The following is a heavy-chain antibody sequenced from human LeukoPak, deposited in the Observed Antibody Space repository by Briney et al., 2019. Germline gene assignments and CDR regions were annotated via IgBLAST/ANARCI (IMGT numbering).Heavy chain of an antibody. CDR2: ISSSSTYI. D-gene: IGHD3-3*01. J-gene: IGHJ4*02. CDR1: GFTFSDYY. V-gene: IGHV3-11*06. Sequence: GGSLRLSCAASGFTFSDYYMSWIRQAPGEGREWVSSISSSSTYIYYVDSVKGRFTQSRDDAKNSLYLQMNSLRPEDTALYYCARDWSGDDYWGQGTLVTVSS. CDR3: ARDWSGDDY.